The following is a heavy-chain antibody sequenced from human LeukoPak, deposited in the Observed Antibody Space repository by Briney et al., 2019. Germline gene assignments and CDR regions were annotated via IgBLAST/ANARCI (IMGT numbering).Heavy chain of an antibody. CDR3: ASQPMKYYDILTGYYPPSYFDY. J-gene: IGHJ4*02. V-gene: IGHV3-23*01. CDR2: ISGSGGST. Sequence: GGSLRLSCAASGFTFSSYAMSWVRQAPGKGPEWVSAISGSGGSTYYADSVKGRFTISRDNSKNTLYLQMNSLRAEDTAVYYCASQPMKYYDILTGYYPPSYFDYWGQGTLVTVSS. D-gene: IGHD3-9*01. CDR1: GFTFSSYA.